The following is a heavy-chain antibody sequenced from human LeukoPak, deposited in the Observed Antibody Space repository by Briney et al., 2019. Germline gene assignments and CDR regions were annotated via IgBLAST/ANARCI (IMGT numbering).Heavy chain of an antibody. J-gene: IGHJ4*02. Sequence: KSSETLSLTCTVSGGSISTYYWSWIRQPPGKGLERIGYIYYTGNTNYNPSLKSRVTISVDPSENQFSLRLGSVTAADTAIYYCARDGTSGFDYWGQGTLVTVYS. CDR3: ARDGTSGFDY. CDR2: IYYTGNT. V-gene: IGHV4-59*01. CDR1: GGSISTYY. D-gene: IGHD1-1*01.